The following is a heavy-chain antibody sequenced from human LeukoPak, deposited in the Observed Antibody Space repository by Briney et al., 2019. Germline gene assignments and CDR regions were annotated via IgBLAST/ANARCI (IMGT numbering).Heavy chain of an antibody. CDR1: DGSISTGGYY. D-gene: IGHD6-19*01. CDR2: IYYSGST. J-gene: IGHJ6*02. V-gene: IGHV4-31*03. Sequence: SETLSLTCTVSDGSISTGGYYWSWIRQHPGKGLEWIGYIYYSGSTYYNPSLKSRVTISVDTSKNQFSLKLSSVTAADTAVYYCARVAVAGPYYYYGMDVWGQGTTVTVSS. CDR3: ARVAVAGPYYYYGMDV.